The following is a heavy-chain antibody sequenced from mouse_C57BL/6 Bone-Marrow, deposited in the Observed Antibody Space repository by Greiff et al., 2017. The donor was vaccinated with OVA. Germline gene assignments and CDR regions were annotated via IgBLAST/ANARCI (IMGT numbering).Heavy chain of an antibody. J-gene: IGHJ3*01. CDR3: AGDDGYFSWFAY. Sequence: QVQLQQPGAELVKPGASVKLSCKASGYTFTSYWMHWVKQRPGQGLAWIGMIHPNSGSTNYNEKFKSKATLTVDKSSSTAYMQLSSLTSEDSAVYYCAGDDGYFSWFAYWGQGTLVTVSA. CDR2: IHPNSGST. CDR1: GYTFTSYW. D-gene: IGHD2-3*01. V-gene: IGHV1-64*01.